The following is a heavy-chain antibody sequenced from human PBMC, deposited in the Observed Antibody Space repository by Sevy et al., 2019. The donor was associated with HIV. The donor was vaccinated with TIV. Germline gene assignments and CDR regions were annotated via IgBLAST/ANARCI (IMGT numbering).Heavy chain of an antibody. D-gene: IGHD2-8*01. J-gene: IGHJ4*02. Sequence: GGSLRLSCAASGFDFSIYSMSWVRQAPGKGLGWVSTLSFGCGKITYADSVKGRFTISRDNSKSSVYLQMNNMRVEDTAVYYCAREGCTKPHDYWGQGTLVTVSS. CDR1: GFDFSIYS. CDR2: LSFGCGKI. CDR3: AREGCTKPHDY. V-gene: IGHV3-23*01.